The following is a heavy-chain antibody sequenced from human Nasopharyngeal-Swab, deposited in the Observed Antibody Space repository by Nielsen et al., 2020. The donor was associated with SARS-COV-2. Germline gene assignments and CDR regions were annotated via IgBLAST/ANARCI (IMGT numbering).Heavy chain of an antibody. J-gene: IGHJ6*02. CDR2: IYYSGST. Sequence: SETLSLTCTVSGGSVSSGSYYWSWIRQPPGKGLEWIGYIYYSGSTNYNPSLKSRVTISVDTSKNQFSLKLSSVTAADTAVYYCARDEYSSGGGGYYYGMDVWDQGTTVTVSS. CDR3: ARDEYSSGGGGYYYGMDV. V-gene: IGHV4-61*01. D-gene: IGHD6-19*01. CDR1: GGSVSSGSYY.